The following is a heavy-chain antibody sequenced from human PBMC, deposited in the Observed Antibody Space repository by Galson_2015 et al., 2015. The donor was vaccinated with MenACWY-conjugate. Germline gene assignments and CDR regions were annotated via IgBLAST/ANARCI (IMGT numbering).Heavy chain of an antibody. V-gene: IGHV5-51*03. D-gene: IGHD6-13*01. CDR3: ARPIAAASLYYFDF. J-gene: IGHJ4*02. CDR1: GYDFPSYW. CDR2: IYPGDSDT. Sequence: QSGAEVKKPGESLQISCTGSGYDFPSYWIGWVRQMSGKGLEWMGIIYPGDSDTRYSPSFQGQVTISADKSTTTAYLQWSSLQASDTAIYYCARPIAAASLYYFDFWGQGTLVTVSS.